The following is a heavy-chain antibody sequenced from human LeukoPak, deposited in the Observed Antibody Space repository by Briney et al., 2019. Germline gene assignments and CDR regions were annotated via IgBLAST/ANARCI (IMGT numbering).Heavy chain of an antibody. Sequence: GGSLRLSCAASGFTFSSYGMHWVRQAPGKGLEWVANIKQDGSEKYYADSVKGRFTISRDNAKNSLYLQMNSLRAEDTAVYYCARGPSGYHNTGGQGTLVTVSS. CDR1: GFTFSSYG. CDR2: IKQDGSEK. J-gene: IGHJ4*02. V-gene: IGHV3-7*01. D-gene: IGHD5-12*01. CDR3: ARGPSGYHNT.